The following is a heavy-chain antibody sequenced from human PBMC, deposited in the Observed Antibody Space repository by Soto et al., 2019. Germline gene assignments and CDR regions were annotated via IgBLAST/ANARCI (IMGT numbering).Heavy chain of an antibody. CDR1: GFTFSSYD. D-gene: IGHD2-21*02. CDR2: IGTAGDT. CDR3: ARGGGDASYYYYMDV. J-gene: IGHJ6*03. Sequence: PGGSLRLSCAASGFTFSSYDMHWVRQATGKGLEWVSAIGTAGDTYYPGSVKGRFTISRENAKNSLYLQMNSLRAGDTAVYYCARGGGDASYYYYMDVWGKGTTVTVSS. V-gene: IGHV3-13*01.